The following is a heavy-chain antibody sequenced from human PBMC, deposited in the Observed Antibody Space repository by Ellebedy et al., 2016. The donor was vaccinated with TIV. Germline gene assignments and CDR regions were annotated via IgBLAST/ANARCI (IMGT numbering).Heavy chain of an antibody. Sequence: GESLKISCATSGFSTSGMHWVRQPPGQGLEWVAFIRSDGSTKYYADSVKGRFTISRDTSKNTLDLQMTSLRPGDTALYYCVKGAYPVPTVMAVWGQGTMVIVSS. V-gene: IGHV3-30*02. J-gene: IGHJ6*02. D-gene: IGHD3-16*01. CDR1: GFSTSG. CDR3: VKGAYPVPTVMAV. CDR2: IRSDGSTK.